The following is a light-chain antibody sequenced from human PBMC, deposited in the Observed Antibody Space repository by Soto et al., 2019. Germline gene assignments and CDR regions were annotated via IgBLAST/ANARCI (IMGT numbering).Light chain of an antibody. CDR2: KAS. Sequence: DIQMTQSPSTLSGSVGDRVTITCRASQTISSWLAWYQQKPGKAPKLLIYKASTLKSGVPSRFSGSGSGTEFTLTCSSLQPDDFATYYCQHSNSYSEAFGHGTQVELK. V-gene: IGKV1-5*03. J-gene: IGKJ1*01. CDR3: QHSNSYSEA. CDR1: QTISSW.